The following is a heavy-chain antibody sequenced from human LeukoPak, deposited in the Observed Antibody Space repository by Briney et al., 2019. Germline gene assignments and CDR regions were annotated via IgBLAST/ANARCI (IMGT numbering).Heavy chain of an antibody. D-gene: IGHD4-23*01. Sequence: ASVKVSCKASGYTFTSYDINWVRQATGQGLEWMGWMNPNSGNTDYAQKFQGRVTMTRNTSISTAYMELSSLRSEDTAVYYCARDGGNYYYYGMDVWGQGTTDTVSS. CDR3: ARDGGNYYYYGMDV. CDR2: MNPNSGNT. CDR1: GYTFTSYD. V-gene: IGHV1-8*01. J-gene: IGHJ6*02.